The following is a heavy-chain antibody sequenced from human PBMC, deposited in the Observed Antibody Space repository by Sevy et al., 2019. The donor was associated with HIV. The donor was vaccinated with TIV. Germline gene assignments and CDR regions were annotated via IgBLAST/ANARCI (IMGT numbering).Heavy chain of an antibody. D-gene: IGHD3-22*01. CDR3: ARRIRYDSSGYGFYFDH. Sequence: GGSLRLSCAASGFTFDDYGMTWVRQAPGKGLEWVSGINWNGGNTGYADSVKGRFTSSRDNAKNSLYLQMNSLRAEDTALYHCARRIRYDSSGYGFYFDHWGQGTLVTVSS. CDR1: GFTFDDYG. CDR2: INWNGGNT. V-gene: IGHV3-20*01. J-gene: IGHJ4*02.